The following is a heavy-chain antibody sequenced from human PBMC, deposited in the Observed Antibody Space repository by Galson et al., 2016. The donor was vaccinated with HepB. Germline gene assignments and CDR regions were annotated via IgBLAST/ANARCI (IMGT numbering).Heavy chain of an antibody. CDR3: ARGPTFFSDTSGYMPLDT. CDR2: GRHTGTT. D-gene: IGHD3-22*01. V-gene: IGHV4-34*01. Sequence: SETLSLTCEISGGSFSGFSWTWIRQPPGKGLEWIGEGRHTGTTNYNPSLKSRVFISVDTSTNQFSLTLISVTAADTAVYYCARGPTFFSDTSGYMPLDTWGQGTLVTVSS. CDR1: GGSFSGFS. J-gene: IGHJ5*02.